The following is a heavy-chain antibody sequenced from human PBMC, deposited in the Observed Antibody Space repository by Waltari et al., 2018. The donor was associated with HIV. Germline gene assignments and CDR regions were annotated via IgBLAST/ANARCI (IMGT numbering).Heavy chain of an antibody. CDR2: IHPGDADT. V-gene: IGHV5-51*01. Sequence: EVQLVQSGAEVKKHGESLKISCKSSGYNFTTDWIGGVRQMPGKGLEWRGIIHPGDADTRYSPSFHGQVTISADKSISTAFLQWRSLQASDTAMYYCARGLPKQWLAYFDYWGQGTLVTVSS. D-gene: IGHD6-19*01. J-gene: IGHJ4*02. CDR1: GYNFTTDW. CDR3: ARGLPKQWLAYFDY.